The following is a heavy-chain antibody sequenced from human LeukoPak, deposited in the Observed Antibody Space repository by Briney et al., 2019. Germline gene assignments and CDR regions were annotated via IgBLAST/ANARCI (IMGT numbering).Heavy chain of an antibody. CDR1: GVPLSNYY. CDR2: VSPGGHI. CDR3: ARDPVGATTNPLDY. V-gene: IGHV4-34*01. Sequence: SEALSLTCVVSGVPLSNYYWSWIRQSPGKGLEWIGEVSPGGHINYNPSLKSRVTISVDTSENQFSLKLSSVTAADTAVYYCARDPVGATTNPLDYWGQGTLVTVSS. D-gene: IGHD1-26*01. J-gene: IGHJ4*02.